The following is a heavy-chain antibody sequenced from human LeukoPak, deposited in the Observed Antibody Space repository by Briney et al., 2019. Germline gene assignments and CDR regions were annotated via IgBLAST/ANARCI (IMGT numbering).Heavy chain of an antibody. CDR1: GFTFGDYA. D-gene: IGHD5-18*01. V-gene: IGHV3-49*04. CDR2: IRSKAYGGTT. Sequence: GGSLRLSCTASGFTFGDYAMSWVRQAPGKGLEWVGFIRSKAYGGTTEYAASVKGRFTISRGDSKSIAYLQMNSLKTEDTAVYYCTRERLERGYSYGSIDYWGQGTLVTVSS. CDR3: TRERLERGYSYGSIDY. J-gene: IGHJ4*02.